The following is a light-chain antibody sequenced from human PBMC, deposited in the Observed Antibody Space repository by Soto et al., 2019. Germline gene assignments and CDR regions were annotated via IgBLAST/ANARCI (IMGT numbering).Light chain of an antibody. CDR3: MQASPLPLT. CDR2: EVS. J-gene: IGKJ4*01. Sequence: DIVMTQTPLSLSVTPGQTASISCKSSQSLQQSGGRTYLYWYLQKAGQPPKLLITEVSNRFSGVSDRFSGSGSGTDFTLIISRVEADDVGTYYCMQASPLPLTFGGGTKVEI. CDR1: QSLQQSGGRTY. V-gene: IGKV2D-29*01.